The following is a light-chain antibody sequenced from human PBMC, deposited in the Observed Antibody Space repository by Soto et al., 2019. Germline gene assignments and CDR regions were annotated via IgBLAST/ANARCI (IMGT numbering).Light chain of an antibody. Sequence: DMEMTQSPSSLSAFVGDRVTITCRASQSISNYLNWYQHKPGKVPKLLIYAASSLQSGVPTRFSGSASGTDFTLTINSLQPEDFATYYCQQSHGTPLTFGGGTKIEIK. CDR3: QQSHGTPLT. J-gene: IGKJ4*01. V-gene: IGKV1-39*01. CDR1: QSISNY. CDR2: AAS.